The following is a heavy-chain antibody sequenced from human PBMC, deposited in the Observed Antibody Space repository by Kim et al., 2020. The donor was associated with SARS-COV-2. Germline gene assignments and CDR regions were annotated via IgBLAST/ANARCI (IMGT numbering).Heavy chain of an antibody. Sequence: GGSLRLSCAASGFTFSSYWMSWVRQAPGKGLEWVANIKQDGSEKYYVDSVKGRFTISRDNAKNSLYLQMNSLRAEDTAVYYCARDGYGSGTGYYYYGMDVWDQGTTVTVSS. CDR2: IKQDGSEK. J-gene: IGHJ6*02. V-gene: IGHV3-7*01. CDR3: ARDGYGSGTGYYYYGMDV. CDR1: GFTFSSYW. D-gene: IGHD3-10*01.